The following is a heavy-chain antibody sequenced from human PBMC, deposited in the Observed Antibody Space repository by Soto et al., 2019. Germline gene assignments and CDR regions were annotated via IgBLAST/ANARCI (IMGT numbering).Heavy chain of an antibody. CDR1: GYSFTSYW. J-gene: IGHJ6*02. Sequence: GESLKISCKGSGYSFTSYWISWVRQMPGKGLEWMGRIDPSDSYTNYSPSFQGHVTISADKSISTAYLQWSSLKASDTAMYYCAREEIGSSSYYGMDVWGQGTTVTVSS. CDR2: IDPSDSYT. D-gene: IGHD6-6*01. CDR3: AREEIGSSSYYGMDV. V-gene: IGHV5-10-1*01.